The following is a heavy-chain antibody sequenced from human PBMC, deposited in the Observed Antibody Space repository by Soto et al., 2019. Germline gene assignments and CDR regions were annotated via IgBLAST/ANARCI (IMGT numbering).Heavy chain of an antibody. CDR3: ARDVVGYLGFCSGGSCYGPPIPYDAFDI. D-gene: IGHD2-15*01. Sequence: ASVKVSCKASGYTFTSYGISWVRQAPGQRLEWMGRISAYNSNTNYAQKVEGRDTMTTDTSTSTAYMELRSLRSDDTAVYYCARDVVGYLGFCSGGSCYGPPIPYDAFDIWGQGTMVTVSS. J-gene: IGHJ3*02. CDR1: GYTFTSYG. V-gene: IGHV1-18*01. CDR2: ISAYNSNT.